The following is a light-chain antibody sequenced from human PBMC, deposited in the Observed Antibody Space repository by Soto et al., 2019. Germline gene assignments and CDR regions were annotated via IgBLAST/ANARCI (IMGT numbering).Light chain of an antibody. Sequence: QSPSSLSASVRDRVTITCRASQSISTYLNWYQQKPGKVPKLLIYKTSTLESGVPSRFSGSGSGTEFTLTISNLQPDDFATYYCQQYNTYSFGQGTKVDIK. CDR2: KTS. J-gene: IGKJ2*01. V-gene: IGKV1-5*03. CDR1: QSISTY. CDR3: QQYNTYS.